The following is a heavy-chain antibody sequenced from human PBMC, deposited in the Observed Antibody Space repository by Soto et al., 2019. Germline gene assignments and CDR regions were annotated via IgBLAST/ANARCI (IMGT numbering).Heavy chain of an antibody. CDR1: GFTFTNYA. D-gene: IGHD2-2*01. V-gene: IGHV3-23*01. Sequence: GGSLRLSCAASGFTFTNYAMSWVRQAPGKGLEWVSAISTSGGTTYYADSVKGRFTISRDDSKSTLFLQMNSLRAEDTAVYYCAKDMVPAAVQSRYFDSWGRGALVTVSS. CDR2: ISTSGGTT. J-gene: IGHJ4*02. CDR3: AKDMVPAAVQSRYFDS.